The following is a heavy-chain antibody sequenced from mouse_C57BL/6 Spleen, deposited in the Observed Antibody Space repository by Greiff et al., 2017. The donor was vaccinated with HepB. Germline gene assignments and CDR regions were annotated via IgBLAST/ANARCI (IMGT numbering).Heavy chain of an antibody. CDR1: GYAFSSSW. J-gene: IGHJ3*01. Sequence: QVQLQQSGPEPVKPGASVKISCKASGYAFSSSWMNWVKQRPGKGLEWIGRIYPGDGDTNYNGKFKGKATLTADKSSSTDYMQLNTLTSEDSAVYYCAREGGYYPYWGQGTLVTVYA. CDR2: IYPGDGDT. V-gene: IGHV1-82*01. D-gene: IGHD2-3*01. CDR3: AREGGYYPY.